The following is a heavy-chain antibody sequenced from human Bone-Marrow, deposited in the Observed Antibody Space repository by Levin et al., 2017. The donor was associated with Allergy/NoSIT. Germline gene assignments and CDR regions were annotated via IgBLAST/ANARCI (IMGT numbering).Heavy chain of an antibody. J-gene: IGHJ3*01. CDR1: GPSISSGYY. CDR2: IYHNGNT. Sequence: GSLRLSCTVSGPSISSGYYWAWIRQPPGKGLEWIGSIYHNGNTYYNPSLGLDVTISVDTSKNQFSLRLTSVTAADTAVYYCARGNSELLLHGAFDFWGRGTMVTVSS. CDR3: ARGNSELLLHGAFDF. V-gene: IGHV4-38-2*02. D-gene: IGHD3-10*01.